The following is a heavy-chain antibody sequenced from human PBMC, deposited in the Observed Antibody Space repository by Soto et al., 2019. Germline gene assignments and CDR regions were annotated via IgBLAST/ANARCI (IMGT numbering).Heavy chain of an antibody. CDR1: GFPFRTYA. Sequence: EVQLVESGGGLIQPGGSLRVSCAASGFPFRTYAMNWVRQAPGTGLEWVSYIKHNSDTIYYADTVKGRFTISRDNAKNSLYLQMNSLRDESTAVYYCGRDRGYTGYDLEYWGQGTLVTVSS. CDR3: GRDRGYTGYDLEY. D-gene: IGHD5-12*01. V-gene: IGHV3-48*02. CDR2: IKHNSDTI. J-gene: IGHJ4*02.